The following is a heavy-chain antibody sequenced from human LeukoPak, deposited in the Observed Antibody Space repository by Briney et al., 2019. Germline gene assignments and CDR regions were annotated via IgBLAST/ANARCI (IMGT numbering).Heavy chain of an antibody. CDR2: IYPGDSDT. CDR3: ARRRDGYNYVGTDY. J-gene: IGHJ4*02. D-gene: IGHD5-24*01. Sequence: GESLKISCKGSGYNFTNYWIGWVRQMPGKGLERMGIIYPGDSDTTYSPSFQGQVTISADKSISTAYLQWGSLKASDTAMYYCARRRDGYNYVGTDYWGQGTLVTVSS. V-gene: IGHV5-51*01. CDR1: GYNFTNYW.